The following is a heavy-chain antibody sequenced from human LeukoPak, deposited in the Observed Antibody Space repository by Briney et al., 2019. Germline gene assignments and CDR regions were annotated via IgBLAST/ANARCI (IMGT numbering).Heavy chain of an antibody. V-gene: IGHV3-20*04. D-gene: IGHD3-3*01. J-gene: IGHJ4*02. CDR3: AREHYDFWSGYYSY. CDR1: GFTFDDYG. CDR2: INWNGGNT. Sequence: PRGSLRLSCAASGFTFDDYGVSWVRQAPGKGLEWVSGINWNGGNTGYADSVKGRFTISRDNAKNSLYLQMNSLRAEDTALYYCAREHYDFWSGYYSYWGQGTLVTVSS.